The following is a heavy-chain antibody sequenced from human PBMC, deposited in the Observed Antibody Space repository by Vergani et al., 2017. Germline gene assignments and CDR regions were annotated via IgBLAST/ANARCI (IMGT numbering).Heavy chain of an antibody. CDR3: ARGTLAAAGTRGAFDI. CDR2: IIPIFGTA. Sequence: QVQLVQSGAEVKKPGSSVKVSCKASGGTFSSYAISWVRQAPGQGLEWMGGIIPIFGTANYAQKVQGRVTITADESTSTAYMELSSLRSEDTAVYYCARGTLAAAGTRGAFDIWGQGTMVTVSS. CDR1: GGTFSSYA. V-gene: IGHV1-69*01. D-gene: IGHD6-13*01. J-gene: IGHJ3*02.